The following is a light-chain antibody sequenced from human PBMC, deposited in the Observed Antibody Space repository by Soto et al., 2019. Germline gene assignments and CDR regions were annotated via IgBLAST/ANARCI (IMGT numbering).Light chain of an antibody. CDR3: STYITSNTQV. V-gene: IGLV2-14*01. CDR1: SSDVGTYNY. CDR2: DVS. Sequence: QSVLTQPASVPGSPGQSITISCTGTSSDVGTYNYVSWYQHRPGKAPKLMIYDVSYRPSGVSNRFSGSKSANTASLTISGLQAEDEADYYCSTYITSNTQVFGGGTKLTVL. J-gene: IGLJ3*02.